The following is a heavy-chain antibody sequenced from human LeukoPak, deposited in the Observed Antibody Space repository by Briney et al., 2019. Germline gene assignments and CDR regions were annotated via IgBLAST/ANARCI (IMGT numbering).Heavy chain of an antibody. J-gene: IGHJ6*03. CDR1: GYTFTSYD. Sequence: ASVKVSCKASGYTFTSYDINWVRQATGQGLEWMGWMNPNSGNTGYARKFQGRVTMTRNTSISTAYMELSSLRSEDTAVYYCARGVRYDFWSGYYGDYYYYMGVWGKGTTVTVSS. V-gene: IGHV1-8*01. D-gene: IGHD3-3*01. CDR2: MNPNSGNT. CDR3: ARGVRYDFWSGYYGDYYYYMGV.